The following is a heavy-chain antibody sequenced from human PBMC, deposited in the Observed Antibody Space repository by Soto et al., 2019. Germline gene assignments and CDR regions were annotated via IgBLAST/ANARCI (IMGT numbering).Heavy chain of an antibody. CDR3: VRGPGAYVYFGLDI. CDR2: INPDGGST. CDR1: RFSNSW. V-gene: IGHV3-74*01. J-gene: IGHJ3*02. Sequence: EVQLVESGGGLVQPGGSLRLSCAASRFSNSWMHWVRQVPGKGLVWVSRINPDGGSTNYADFVKGRFTISRDYATDTVYLQMNSLRAEDTAGYYCVRGPGAYVYFGLDIWGQGTMVTVSS. D-gene: IGHD3-9*01.